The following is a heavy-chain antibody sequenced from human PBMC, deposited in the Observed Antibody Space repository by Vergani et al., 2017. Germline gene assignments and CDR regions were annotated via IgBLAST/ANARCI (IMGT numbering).Heavy chain of an antibody. J-gene: IGHJ6*02. V-gene: IGHV3-7*04. D-gene: IGHD5-18*01. CDR2: RKQDGSEK. CDR3: ARVGDTAMVEDYYYGMDV. CDR1: GFTFSSYW. Sequence: EVQLVESGGGLVQPGGSLRLSCAASGFTFSSYWMSWVRQAPGKGLEWVANRKQDGSEKYYVDSVKVRFPITRDNAKNSLYLHMNRLRAEDTAVYYCARVGDTAMVEDYYYGMDVWGQGTTVTVSS.